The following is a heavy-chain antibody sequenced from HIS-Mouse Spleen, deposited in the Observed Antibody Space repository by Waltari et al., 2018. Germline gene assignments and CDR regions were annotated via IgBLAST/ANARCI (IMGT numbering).Heavy chain of an antibody. J-gene: IGHJ4*02. V-gene: IGHV1-8*01. Sequence: QVQLVQSGAEVKKPGASVKVSCKASGYTFTSYDINWVRQATGQGLEWMGWMNPTSGNTGYAQKFQGRVTTTRNTSLSTAYMELRSLRSEDTAVYYCARGHDYSNYFDYWGQGTLVTVAS. CDR1: GYTFTSYD. D-gene: IGHD4-4*01. CDR2: MNPTSGNT. CDR3: ARGHDYSNYFDY.